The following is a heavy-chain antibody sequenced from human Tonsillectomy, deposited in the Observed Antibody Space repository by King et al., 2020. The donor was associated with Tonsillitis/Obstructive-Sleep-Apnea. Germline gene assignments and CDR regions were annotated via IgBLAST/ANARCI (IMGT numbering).Heavy chain of an antibody. Sequence: VQLVESGSELKKPGASVKVSCKASGYTFTSYAMNWVRQAPGQGLEWMGWINTNTGNPTYAQGFTGRFVFSLDTSVSTAYLQISSLKAEDTAVYYCARGGCSDDFWSGDYFNLVYWGQGALCTASS. V-gene: IGHV7-4-1*02. CDR2: INTNTGNP. D-gene: IGHD3-3*01. CDR1: GYTFTSYA. J-gene: IGHJ4*02. CDR3: ARGGCSDDFWSGDYFNLVY.